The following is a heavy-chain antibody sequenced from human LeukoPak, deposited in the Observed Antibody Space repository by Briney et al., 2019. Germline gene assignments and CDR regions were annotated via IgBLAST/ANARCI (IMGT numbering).Heavy chain of an antibody. V-gene: IGHV3-23*01. CDR3: AKGGIRAVITNYFDY. D-gene: IGHD3-22*01. CDR2: ISGSGGST. CDR1: GFTFSSYA. Sequence: GGSLRLSCAASGFTFSSYAMSWVRQAPGKGLEWVSAISGSGGSTYYADSVKGRFTISRDNSKNTLYLQMYSLRADDTAVYYCAKGGIRAVITNYFDYWGQGTLVTVSS. J-gene: IGHJ4*02.